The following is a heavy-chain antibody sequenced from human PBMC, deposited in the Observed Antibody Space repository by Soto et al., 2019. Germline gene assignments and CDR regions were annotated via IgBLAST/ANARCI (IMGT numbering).Heavy chain of an antibody. CDR1: GGSISSYY. D-gene: IGHD5-18*01. CDR3: ARDNGYSYGYTLDH. Sequence: SETLSLTCTVSGGSISSYYWSWIRQPPGKGLEWIGYIYYSGSTNYNPSLKSRVTISVDTSKNQFSLKLSSVTAGDTAVYYCARDNGYSYGYTLDHWGQGTLVTVSS. J-gene: IGHJ4*02. V-gene: IGHV4-59*01. CDR2: IYYSGST.